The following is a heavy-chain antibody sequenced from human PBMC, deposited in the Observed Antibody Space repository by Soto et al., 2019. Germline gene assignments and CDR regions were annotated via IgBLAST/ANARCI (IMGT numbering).Heavy chain of an antibody. CDR3: AGDRLLLWFGEGMDV. CDR2: ISYDGSNK. CDR1: GFTFSSYA. V-gene: IGHV3-30-3*01. J-gene: IGHJ6*02. Sequence: QVQLEESGGGVVQPGRSLRLSCAASGFTFSSYAMHWVRQAPGKGLEWVAVISYDGSNKYYADSVKGRFTISRDNSKNTLYLQMNSLRAEDTAVYYCAGDRLLLWFGEGMDVWCQGTTVTVSS. D-gene: IGHD3-10*01.